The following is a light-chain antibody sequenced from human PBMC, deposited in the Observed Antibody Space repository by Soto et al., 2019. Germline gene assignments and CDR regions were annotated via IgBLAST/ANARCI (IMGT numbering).Light chain of an antibody. CDR2: DAS. V-gene: IGKV1-5*01. CDR3: QQYHSYSWT. Sequence: DVQMAQSPSTLSASVGDRVTIACGASQSISGWLAWYQQKPGKAPKXXIYDASSLESGVPSRFSGSGSGTEFTLTITSLQPDDFATYYCQQYHSYSWTFGQGTKVDIK. CDR1: QSISGW. J-gene: IGKJ1*01.